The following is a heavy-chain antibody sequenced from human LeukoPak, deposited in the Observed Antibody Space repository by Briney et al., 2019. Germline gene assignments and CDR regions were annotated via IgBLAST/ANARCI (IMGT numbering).Heavy chain of an antibody. CDR3: ARLESTVGSVDY. CDR1: GGSISSYY. V-gene: IGHV4-34*01. D-gene: IGHD1-26*01. CDR2: VNHSGST. Sequence: PSETLSLTCTVSGGSISSYYWSWIRQPPGKGLEWIGEVNHSGSTNYSPSLKSRVTISVDTSKSQFSLKLSSVTAADTAVYYCARLESTVGSVDYWGQGTLVTVSS. J-gene: IGHJ4*02.